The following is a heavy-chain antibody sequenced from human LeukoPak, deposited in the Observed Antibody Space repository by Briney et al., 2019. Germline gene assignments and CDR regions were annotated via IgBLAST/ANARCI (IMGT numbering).Heavy chain of an antibody. CDR2: ISAYNGNT. V-gene: IGHV1-18*01. J-gene: IGHJ4*02. CDR1: GYTFTSYG. D-gene: IGHD3-10*01. Sequence: ASVKVSCKASGYTFTSYGISWVRQAPGQGLEWMGWISAYNGNTNYARKLQGRVTMTTDTSTSTAYMELRSLRSGDTAVYYCAREPYYYGSGSYLAPDYWGQGTLVTVSS. CDR3: AREPYYYGSGSYLAPDY.